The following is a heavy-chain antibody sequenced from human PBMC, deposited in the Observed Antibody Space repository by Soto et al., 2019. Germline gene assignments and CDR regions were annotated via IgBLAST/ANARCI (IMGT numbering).Heavy chain of an antibody. CDR1: GYTFTTYG. CDR3: ARDSAGVYNYGMDV. D-gene: IGHD3-10*01. Sequence: ASVKVSCKASGYTFTTYGINWVRQAPGQGLEWLGWISAYNGNTNYAQKLQGRVTMTTDTSTSTAYMELRSLRSDDTAVYYCARDSAGVYNYGMDVWGQGTTV. CDR2: ISAYNGNT. V-gene: IGHV1-18*01. J-gene: IGHJ6*02.